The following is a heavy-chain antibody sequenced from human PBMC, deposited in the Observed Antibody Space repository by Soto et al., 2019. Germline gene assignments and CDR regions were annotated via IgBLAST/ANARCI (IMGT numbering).Heavy chain of an antibody. CDR1: GFTFSSYG. V-gene: IGHV3-33*01. J-gene: IGHJ4*02. Sequence: PGGSLRLSCAASGFTFSSYGMHWVRQAPGKGLEWVAVIWYDGSNKYYADSVKGRFTISRDNSKNTLYLQMNSLRAEDTAVYYCARDGEAEGPYYFDYWGQGTLVTVSS. CDR3: ARDGEAEGPYYFDY. CDR2: IWYDGSNK. D-gene: IGHD3-3*01.